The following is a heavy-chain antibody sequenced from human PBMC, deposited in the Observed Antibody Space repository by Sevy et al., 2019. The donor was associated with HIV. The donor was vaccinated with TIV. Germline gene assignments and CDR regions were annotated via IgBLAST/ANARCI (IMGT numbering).Heavy chain of an antibody. J-gene: IGHJ4*02. CDR1: GFTLNTYP. Sequence: GGSLRLSCAASGFTLNTYPMSWVRQAPGKGLEWVSGISGSAYSTYYADSVKGRFTISRDNSKNTLSLQMNSLRVEDTAVYYCAKESPGYNYDSSGSLDYWGQGTLVTVSS. CDR3: AKESPGYNYDSSGSLDY. CDR2: ISGSAYST. D-gene: IGHD3-22*01. V-gene: IGHV3-23*01.